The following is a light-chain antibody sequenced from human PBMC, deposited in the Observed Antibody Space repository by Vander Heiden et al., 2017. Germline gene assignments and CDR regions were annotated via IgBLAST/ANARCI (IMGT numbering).Light chain of an antibody. CDR2: DNN. CDR1: SSNIGNNY. Sequence: QSVLTQPPPVSAAPGQKVTISCSGSSSNIGNNYVSWYQHLPGTAPKLLIYDNNKRPSGIPDRFSGSKSGTSATLGITGLQTGDEADYYCGTWDSSLSAAFFGGGTKLTVL. V-gene: IGLV1-51*01. J-gene: IGLJ2*01. CDR3: GTWDSSLSAAF.